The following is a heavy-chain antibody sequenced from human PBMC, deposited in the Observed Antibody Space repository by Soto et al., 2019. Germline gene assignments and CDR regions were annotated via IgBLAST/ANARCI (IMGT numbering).Heavy chain of an antibody. CDR1: GYTLTELS. CDR2: FDPEDGET. CDR3: ATGGYCSSTSCFNWFDP. D-gene: IGHD2-2*01. V-gene: IGHV1-24*01. J-gene: IGHJ5*02. Sequence: ASVKVSCKVSGYTLTELSMHWVRQAPGKGLEWMGGFDPEDGETIYAQKFQGRVTMTEDTSTDTAYMELSSLRSEDTAVYYCATGGYCSSTSCFNWFDPWGQGTLVTVSS.